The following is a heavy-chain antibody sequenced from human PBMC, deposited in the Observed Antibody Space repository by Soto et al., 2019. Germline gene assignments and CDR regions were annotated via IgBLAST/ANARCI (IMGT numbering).Heavy chain of an antibody. CDR2: VYSGGST. CDR3: AGCDFFFFNDTATTEIYTLSLHDASSDL. J-gene: IGHJ2*01. V-gene: IGHV4-39*01. Sequence: KGLEWIGNVYSGGSTYYNPSLKSRVTISVETTKSQFSLKLSSVTAADTAVYYCAGCDFFFFNDTATTEIYTLSLHDASSDL. D-gene: IGHD3-3*01.